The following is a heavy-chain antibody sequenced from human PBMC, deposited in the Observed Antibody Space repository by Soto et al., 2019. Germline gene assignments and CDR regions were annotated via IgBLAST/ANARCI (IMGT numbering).Heavy chain of an antibody. CDR1: GYTFTSYY. D-gene: IGHD6-25*01. Sequence: ASVKVSCKASGYTFTSYYMHWVRQAPGQGLEWMGIINPSGGSTSYAQKFQGRVTMTRDTSTSTVYMELSSLRSEDTAVYYCAVEKGQYEAALHFEDVAFDIWGKGTMVT. CDR2: INPSGGST. V-gene: IGHV1-46*01. J-gene: IGHJ3*02. CDR3: AVEKGQYEAALHFEDVAFDI.